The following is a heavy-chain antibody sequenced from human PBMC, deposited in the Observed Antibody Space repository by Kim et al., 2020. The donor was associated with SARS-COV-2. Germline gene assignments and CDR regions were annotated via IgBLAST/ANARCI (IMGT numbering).Heavy chain of an antibody. D-gene: IGHD3-22*01. J-gene: IGHJ2*01. V-gene: IGHV4-59*13. Sequence: SETLSLTCTVSGGSISSYYWSWIRQPPGKGLEWIGYIYYSGSTNYNPSLKSRVTISVNTSKNQFSLKLSSVTAADTAVYYCARYPRQWLGFSDWYFDLWGRGTLVTVSS. CDR3: ARYPRQWLGFSDWYFDL. CDR2: IYYSGST. CDR1: GGSISSYY.